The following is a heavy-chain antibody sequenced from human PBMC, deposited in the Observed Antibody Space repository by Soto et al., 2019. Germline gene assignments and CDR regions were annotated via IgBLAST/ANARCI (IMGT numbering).Heavy chain of an antibody. CDR3: ARGAHAYYDFWSGYYSGPFDY. CDR1: GGSISSYY. CDR2: IYYSGST. V-gene: IGHV4-59*01. J-gene: IGHJ4*02. Sequence: SETLSLTCTVSGGSISSYYWSWIRQPPGKGLEWIGYIYYSGSTNYNPSLKSRVTVSVDTSKNQFSLKLSSVTAADTAVYYCARGAHAYYDFWSGYYSGPFDYWGQGTLVTV. D-gene: IGHD3-3*01.